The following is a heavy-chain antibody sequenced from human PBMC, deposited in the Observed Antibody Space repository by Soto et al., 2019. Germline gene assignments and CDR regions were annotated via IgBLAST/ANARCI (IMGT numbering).Heavy chain of an antibody. Sequence: ASVKVSCKASGYTFTSYGISWVRQAPGQGLEWMGWISAYNGNTNYAQKLQGRVTMTTDTSTSTAYMELRSLRSDDTAVYYCARGSYDFWSGYYTDFDYWGQGTLVTVSS. CDR2: ISAYNGNT. D-gene: IGHD3-3*01. J-gene: IGHJ4*02. CDR3: ARGSYDFWSGYYTDFDY. V-gene: IGHV1-18*01. CDR1: GYTFTSYG.